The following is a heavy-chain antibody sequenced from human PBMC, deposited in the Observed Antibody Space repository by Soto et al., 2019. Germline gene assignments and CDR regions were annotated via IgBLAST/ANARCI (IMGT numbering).Heavy chain of an antibody. D-gene: IGHD4-17*01. CDR2: ISGSGGST. CDR1: GFTFSHYP. J-gene: IGHJ4*02. CDR3: AKQRTTVTTSFDY. V-gene: IGHV3-23*01. Sequence: EVVLLESGGGLVQPGGSLRLSCASSGFTFSHYPMSWVRQAPGKGLEWVATISGSGGSTYYPDSVKGRFTVSRDSSLYLLIHSLRGDDTAIYFCAKQRTTVTTSFDYWGQGALVTVSS.